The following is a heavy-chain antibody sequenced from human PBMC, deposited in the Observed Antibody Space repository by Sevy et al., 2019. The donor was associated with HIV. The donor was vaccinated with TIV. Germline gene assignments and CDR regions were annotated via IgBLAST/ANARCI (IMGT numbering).Heavy chain of an antibody. CDR3: AKDKEFWSHQPFDY. V-gene: IGHV3-23*01. Sequence: GGSLRLSCAASGFTFSSYAMSWVRPAPGKGLEWVSAISGSGGSTYYADSVKGRFTISRDNSKNTLYRQMNSLRAEDTAVYYCAKDKEFWSHQPFDYWGQGTLVTVSS. CDR1: GFTFSSYA. D-gene: IGHD3-3*01. CDR2: ISGSGGST. J-gene: IGHJ4*02.